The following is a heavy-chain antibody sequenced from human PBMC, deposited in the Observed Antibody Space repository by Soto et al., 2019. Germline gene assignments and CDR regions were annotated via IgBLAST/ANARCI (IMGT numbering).Heavy chain of an antibody. V-gene: IGHV1-58*01. Sequence: SVKVSCKASGFTFTSSAVQWVRQARVQRLEWIGWIVVGSGNTNYAQKFQERVTITRDMSTSTAYMELSSLRSEDTAVYYCAASDRGYSYGYVPDSDWGQGTLVTVSS. D-gene: IGHD5-18*01. J-gene: IGHJ4*02. CDR3: AASDRGYSYGYVPDSD. CDR2: IVVGSGNT. CDR1: GFTFTSSA.